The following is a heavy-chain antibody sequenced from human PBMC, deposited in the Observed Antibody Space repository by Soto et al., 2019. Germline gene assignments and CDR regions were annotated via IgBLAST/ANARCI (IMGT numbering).Heavy chain of an antibody. CDR3: AREKVGATDY. D-gene: IGHD1-26*01. Sequence: TSETLSLTRPVSGGSISSSSYYWGWIRQPPGKGLEWIGSIYYSGSTYYNPSLKSRVTMSVDTSKNQFSLKLSSVTAADTAVYYCAREKVGATDYWGQGTLVTVSS. J-gene: IGHJ4*02. CDR1: GGSISSSSYY. V-gene: IGHV4-39*02. CDR2: IYYSGST.